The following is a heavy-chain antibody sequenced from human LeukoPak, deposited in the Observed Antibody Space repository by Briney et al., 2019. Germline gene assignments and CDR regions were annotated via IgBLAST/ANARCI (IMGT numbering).Heavy chain of an antibody. CDR3: ARDHSGTYYIDALDI. D-gene: IGHD3-10*01. CDR1: GSTFTGYY. V-gene: IGHV1-2*02. J-gene: IGHJ3*02. CDR2: INTNSGGT. Sequence: ASLKVSCKASGSTFTGYYIHRVRQAPGHGLGAMGGINTNSGGTNYTQKFQGRVTLTRDTSISSAYMELNRLRSDDTAVYYCARDHSGTYYIDALDIWGQGTMVTVSS.